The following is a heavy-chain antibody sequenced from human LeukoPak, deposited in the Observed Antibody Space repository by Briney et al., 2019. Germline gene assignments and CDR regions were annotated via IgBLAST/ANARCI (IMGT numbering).Heavy chain of an antibody. V-gene: IGHV3-48*03. Sequence: PGGSLRLSCAASGFTFSSYEMNWVRQAPGKGLEWVSYISSIGSTIYYADSVKGRFTISRDNAKNSLYLQMNSLRAEDTAVYYCARDLEGSGSFYRPSYDYWGQGTLVTVSS. CDR3: ARDLEGSGSFYRPSYDY. CDR1: GFTFSSYE. D-gene: IGHD3-10*01. CDR2: ISSIGSTI. J-gene: IGHJ4*02.